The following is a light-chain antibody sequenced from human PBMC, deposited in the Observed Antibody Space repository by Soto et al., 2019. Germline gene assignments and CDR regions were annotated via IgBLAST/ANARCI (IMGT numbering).Light chain of an antibody. CDR3: LQYNNYPWT. CDR1: QSFSSW. J-gene: IGKJ1*01. Sequence: DIQMTQSPSTLSASVGDRVTITCRASQSFSSWLAWYQQKPGKAPNLLIYKASSVESGVPSRFSGSGSGTEFTLTISSLQPDDFASYYCLQYNNYPWTFGQGTKVEIK. V-gene: IGKV1-5*03. CDR2: KAS.